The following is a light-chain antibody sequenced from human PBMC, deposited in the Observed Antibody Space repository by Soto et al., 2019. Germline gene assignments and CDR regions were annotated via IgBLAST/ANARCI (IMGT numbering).Light chain of an antibody. CDR3: QQSHSTTWT. CDR1: QTIRKS. Sequence: DIQMTQSPSSLSASVGDAISITCLSFQTIRKSLNWYQQRPGKAPKLLIFGASSLHNGVPPRFSGSGSETDFTLTISSLQPEDFATYSCQQSHSTTWTFGQGTKVDI. V-gene: IGKV1-39*01. J-gene: IGKJ1*01. CDR2: GAS.